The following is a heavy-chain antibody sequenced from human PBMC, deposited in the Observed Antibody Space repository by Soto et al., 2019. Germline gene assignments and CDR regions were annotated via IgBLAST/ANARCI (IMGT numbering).Heavy chain of an antibody. Sequence: PGGSLRLSCAASGFTVSSNYTSWVSQAPGKGLEWVSVIYSGGSTYYADSVKGRFTISRDNSKNTLYLQMNSLRAEDTAVYYCARADVGYSSSWYDYWGQGTLVTVSS. J-gene: IGHJ4*02. CDR1: GFTVSSNY. V-gene: IGHV3-53*01. CDR2: IYSGGST. CDR3: ARADVGYSSSWYDY. D-gene: IGHD6-13*01.